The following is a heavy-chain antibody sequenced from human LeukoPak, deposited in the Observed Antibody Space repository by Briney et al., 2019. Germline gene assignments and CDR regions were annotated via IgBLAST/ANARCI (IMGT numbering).Heavy chain of an antibody. D-gene: IGHD3-16*02. V-gene: IGHV3-7*01. CDR3: ATRGDLSWFGALRH. Sequence: PGGSLRLSCVLSGLRFSNYWIDWLRPAPGKGRAWVAFIKQDGSETAYADSVKGRFTISRDNAKNSLYLQMNSLRVEDTAVYYCATRGDLSWFGALRHWSQGTLVTVSS. CDR1: GLRFSNYW. J-gene: IGHJ4*02. CDR2: IKQDGSET.